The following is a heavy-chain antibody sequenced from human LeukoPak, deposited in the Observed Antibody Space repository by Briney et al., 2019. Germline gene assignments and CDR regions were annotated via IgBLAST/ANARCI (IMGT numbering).Heavy chain of an antibody. Sequence: GGSLRLSCAASGFTFSSYEMNWVRQAPGEGLEWVSYISSSGSTIYYADSVKGRFTISRDNAKNSLYLQMNSLRAEDTAVYYCARVGDYYDSSGYLLWGQGTLVTVSS. V-gene: IGHV3-48*03. CDR1: GFTFSSYE. CDR3: ARVGDYYDSSGYLL. CDR2: ISSSGSTI. J-gene: IGHJ4*02. D-gene: IGHD3-22*01.